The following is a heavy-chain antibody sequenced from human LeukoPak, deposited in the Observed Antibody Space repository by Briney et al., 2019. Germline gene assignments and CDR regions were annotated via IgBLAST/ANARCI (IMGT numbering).Heavy chain of an antibody. CDR1: GGSISSGGYS. Sequence: SQTLSLTCAVSGGSISSGGYSWSWIRQPPGKGLEWIGYIYHSGSTYYNPSLKSRVTISVDRSKNQFSLKLSSVTAADTAVYYCARSPPGGDFDYWSQGTLVTVSS. D-gene: IGHD1-14*01. CDR3: ARSPPGGDFDY. V-gene: IGHV4-30-2*01. CDR2: IYHSGST. J-gene: IGHJ4*02.